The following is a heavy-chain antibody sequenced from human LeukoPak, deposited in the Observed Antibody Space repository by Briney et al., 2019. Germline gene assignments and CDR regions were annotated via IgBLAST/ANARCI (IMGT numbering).Heavy chain of an antibody. J-gene: IGHJ4*02. V-gene: IGHV3-30*02. CDR2: IRYDGSKN. Sequence: GGSLRLSCAASGFTFSNYGMHWVRQAPGKGLEWVAIIRYDGSKNYYADSGKGRFTISRDNSNNTLFLQMNSLRAEDTAVYYCAKDLAPGMAATGPGYWGQGTLVTVSS. D-gene: IGHD6-13*01. CDR3: AKDLAPGMAATGPGY. CDR1: GFTFSNYG.